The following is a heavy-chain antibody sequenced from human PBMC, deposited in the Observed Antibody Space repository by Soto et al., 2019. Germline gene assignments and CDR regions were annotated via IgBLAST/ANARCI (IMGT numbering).Heavy chain of an antibody. V-gene: IGHV3-23*01. CDR3: AKAVSTSGFYGMDV. CDR2: ITSSGAST. Sequence: GGSLRLSCAASGFTFNIYAMNWVRQAPGKGLEWVSTITSSGASTYYADSVKGRFTISRDNSKNTLYLQMSSLRAEDTAVYYCAKAVSTSGFYGMDVWGQGTTVTVSS. J-gene: IGHJ6*02. CDR1: GFTFNIYA.